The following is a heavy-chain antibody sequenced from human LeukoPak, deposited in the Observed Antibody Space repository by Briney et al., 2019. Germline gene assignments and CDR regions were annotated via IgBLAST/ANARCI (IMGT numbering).Heavy chain of an antibody. CDR1: GGSFSGYY. D-gene: IGHD3-22*01. Sequence: PSETLSLTCAVYGGSFSGYYWSWIRQPPGKGLEWIGEINHSGSTNYNPSLKSRVTISVDTSKNQFSLKLSSVTAADTAVYYCARGRYGSRYDSSGYYSKTVDYWGQGTLVTVS. CDR2: INHSGST. CDR3: ARGRYGSRYDSSGYYSKTVDY. J-gene: IGHJ4*02. V-gene: IGHV4-34*01.